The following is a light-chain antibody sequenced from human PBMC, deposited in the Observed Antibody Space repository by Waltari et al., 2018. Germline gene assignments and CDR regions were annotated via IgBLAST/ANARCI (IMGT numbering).Light chain of an antibody. V-gene: IGLV2-23*02. CDR1: SSDFGANNF. J-gene: IGLJ2*01. Sequence: QSALTQPASVSGSPGQSIAISCIGTSSDFGANNFPSWYQQHPGRAPKLMIHEVTKRPSGVSTRFSGSKSGNTASLTISGLQAEDEADYYCCSYTSIGPVLIGGGTKVTVL. CDR3: CSYTSIGPVL. CDR2: EVT.